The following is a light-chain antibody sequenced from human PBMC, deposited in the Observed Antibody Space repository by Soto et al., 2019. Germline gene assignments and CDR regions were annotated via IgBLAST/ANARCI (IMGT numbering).Light chain of an antibody. J-gene: IGKJ4*01. CDR1: QSVSSY. V-gene: IGKV3-11*01. Sequence: ETVLTQSPATLSLSPGERATLSCRASQSVSSYLAWYQQKPGQAPRLLIYDASNRATGIPARFSGSGSGTDVALTIRSLEPEGFAVYYCHQRSNWITFGGGTKVEIK. CDR2: DAS. CDR3: HQRSNWIT.